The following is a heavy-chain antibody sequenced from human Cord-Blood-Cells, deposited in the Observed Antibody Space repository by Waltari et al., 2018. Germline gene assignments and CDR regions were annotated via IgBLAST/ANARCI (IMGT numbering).Heavy chain of an antibody. CDR2: INHSGST. Sequence: QVQLQQWGAGLLKPSETLSPTCAAYGGSFSGYYRSWLRQPPGKGLEWIGEINHSGSTNYNPSLKSRVTISVDTSKNQFSLKLSSVTAADTAVYYCARHSLNEYASPFDYWGQGTLVTVSS. CDR3: ARHSLNEYASPFDY. V-gene: IGHV4-34*01. J-gene: IGHJ4*02. CDR1: GGSFSGYY. D-gene: IGHD1-1*01.